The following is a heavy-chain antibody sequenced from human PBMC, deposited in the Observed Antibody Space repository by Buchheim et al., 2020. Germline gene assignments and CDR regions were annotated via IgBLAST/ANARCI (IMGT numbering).Heavy chain of an antibody. CDR1: GFTFSSYG. CDR2: ISYDGSNK. Sequence: QVQLVESGGGVVQPGRSLRLSCAASGFTFSSYGMHWVRQAPGKGLEWVAVISYDGSNKYYADSVKGRFTISRDNSKNTLYLQMNSLRAEDTAVYYCAKGGAAAAAPHINWFDPWGQGTL. J-gene: IGHJ5*02. D-gene: IGHD6-13*01. V-gene: IGHV3-30*18. CDR3: AKGGAAAAAPHINWFDP.